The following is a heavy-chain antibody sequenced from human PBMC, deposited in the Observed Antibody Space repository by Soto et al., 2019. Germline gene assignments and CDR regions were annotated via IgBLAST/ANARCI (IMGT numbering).Heavy chain of an antibody. D-gene: IGHD2-2*01. V-gene: IGHV4-30-4*01. J-gene: IGHJ4*02. Sequence: SETLSLTCTVSGGSISSGDYYWSWIRQPPGKGLEWIGYIYYSGSTYYNPSLKSRVTISVDTSKNQFSLKLSSVTAADTAVYYCARVGDIVVVPAALPVWGQGTLVTVS. CDR3: ARVGDIVVVPAALPV. CDR1: GGSISSGDYY. CDR2: IYYSGST.